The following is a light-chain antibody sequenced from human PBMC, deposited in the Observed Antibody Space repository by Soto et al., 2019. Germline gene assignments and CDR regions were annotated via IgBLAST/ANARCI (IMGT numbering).Light chain of an antibody. CDR1: QGIGDR. CDR3: LHTFSFPRT. J-gene: IGKJ1*01. V-gene: IGKV1-12*01. Sequence: DIQMTQSPSSVSASVGDRVTITCRASQGIGDRLAWYQQRPGKVPQLVVYFASTLPSGVPSRFSASGSRAEFILPINPLQAADFATYHCLHTFSFPRTFGQGTKVDIK. CDR2: FAS.